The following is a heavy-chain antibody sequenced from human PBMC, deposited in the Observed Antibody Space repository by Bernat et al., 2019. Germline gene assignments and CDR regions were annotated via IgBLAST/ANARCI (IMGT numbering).Heavy chain of an antibody. V-gene: IGHV3-33*06. CDR3: AKAEEQWLGEYFQH. CDR1: GFTFSSYG. Sequence: QVQLVESGGGVVQPGRSLRLSCAASGFTFSSYGMHWVRPAPGQGLEWVAVIGYDGSNKYYTDSVKGRFTISRDNSKNTLYLQMNSLRAEDTAVYYCAKAEEQWLGEYFQHWGQGTLVTVSS. CDR2: IGYDGSNK. D-gene: IGHD6-19*01. J-gene: IGHJ1*01.